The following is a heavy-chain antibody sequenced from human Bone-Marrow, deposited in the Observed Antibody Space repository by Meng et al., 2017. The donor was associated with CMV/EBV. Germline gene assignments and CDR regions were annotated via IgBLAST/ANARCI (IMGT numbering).Heavy chain of an antibody. D-gene: IGHD3-3*01. CDR2: ISSSSSYI. CDR3: ARCLDYDFWSGYYVKKSYYYYYGMDV. J-gene: IGHJ6*02. CDR1: GFTFSSYS. V-gene: IGHV3-21*01. Sequence: ETLSLTCAASGFTFSSYSMNWVRQAPGKGLEWVPSISSSSSYIYYADSVKGRFTISRDNAKNSLYLQMNSLRAEDTAVYYCARCLDYDFWSGYYVKKSYYYYYGMDVWGQGTTVTVSS.